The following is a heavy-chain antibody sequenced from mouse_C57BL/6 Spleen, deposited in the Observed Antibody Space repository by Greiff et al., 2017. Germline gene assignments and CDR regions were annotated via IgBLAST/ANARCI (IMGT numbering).Heavy chain of an antibody. CDR3: ARFIYYYGSSDADYAMDY. CDR2: IWSGGST. CDR1: GFSLTSYG. J-gene: IGHJ4*01. V-gene: IGHV2-2*01. D-gene: IGHD1-1*01. Sequence: QVQLKQSGPGLVQPSQSLSITCTVSGFSLTSYGVHWVRQSPGKGLEWLGVIWSGGSTDYNAAFISRLSISKDNSKSQVFFKMNSLQADDTAIYYCARFIYYYGSSDADYAMDYWGQGTSVTVSS.